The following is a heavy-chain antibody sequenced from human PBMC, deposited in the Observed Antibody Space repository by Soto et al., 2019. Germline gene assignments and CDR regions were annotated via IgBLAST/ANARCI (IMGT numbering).Heavy chain of an antibody. CDR1: GFAFGSYW. Sequence: VQLVESGGGLVQPGGSLRLSCAASGFAFGSYWMHWVRQAPGKGLVWVSRISQDGAIATQADSVKGRFTISRDNAKNPLFLQRNSLRADDTAVYYCLRDQRHWNEFADQWGQGTLVTVSS. J-gene: IGHJ4*02. CDR2: ISQDGAIA. D-gene: IGHD1-1*01. V-gene: IGHV3-74*01. CDR3: LRDQRHWNEFADQ.